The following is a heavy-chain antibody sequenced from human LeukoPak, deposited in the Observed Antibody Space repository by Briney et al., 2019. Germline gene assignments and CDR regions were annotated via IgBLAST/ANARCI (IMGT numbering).Heavy chain of an antibody. V-gene: IGHV4-59*01. J-gene: IGHJ6*02. CDR2: IYYSGST. Sequence: PSETLSLTCTVSGGSISSYYWSWIRQPPGKGLEWNGYIYYSGSTNYNPSLKSRVTISVDTSKNQFSLKLSSVTAADTAVYYCAKLSIATTSVDYYYYYGMDVWGQGTTVTVSS. CDR3: AKLSIATTSVDYYYYYGMDV. CDR1: GGSISSYY. D-gene: IGHD6-6*01.